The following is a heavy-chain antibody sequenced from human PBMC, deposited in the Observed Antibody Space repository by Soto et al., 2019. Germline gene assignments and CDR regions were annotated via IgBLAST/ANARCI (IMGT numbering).Heavy chain of an antibody. D-gene: IGHD3-16*02. CDR3: ATASTYEYVWGSFRYYFDY. CDR2: SGGSGART. J-gene: IGHJ4*02. Sequence: PGGSLRLSCAASGFTFNTYAMSWVRQAPGKGLEWVSGSGGSGARTHDPDSVKGRFTISRDNSKNTLYLQMNSLRAEDTAVYYCATASTYEYVWGSFRYYFDYWGQGALVTVS. V-gene: IGHV3-23*01. CDR1: GFTFNTYA.